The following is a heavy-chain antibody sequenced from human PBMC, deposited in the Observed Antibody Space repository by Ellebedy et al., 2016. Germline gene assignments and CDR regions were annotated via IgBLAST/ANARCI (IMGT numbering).Heavy chain of an antibody. Sequence: GGSLRLSXAASGFTFDDYAMHWVRQPPGKGLEWVSGITWNSDRMAYADSLKGRFTISRDNSKSTLYLQMNSLRPEDTAVYYCARDQTCGSSNCYRLGYMDVWGKGTTVTVSS. CDR1: GFTFDDYA. D-gene: IGHD2-2*02. CDR2: ITWNSDRM. V-gene: IGHV3-9*01. CDR3: ARDQTCGSSNCYRLGYMDV. J-gene: IGHJ6*03.